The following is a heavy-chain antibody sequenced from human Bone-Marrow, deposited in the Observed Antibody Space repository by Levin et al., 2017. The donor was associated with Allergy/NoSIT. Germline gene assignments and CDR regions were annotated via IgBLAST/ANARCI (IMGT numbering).Heavy chain of an antibody. CDR1: GYTFTSCG. V-gene: IGHV1-18*01. D-gene: IGHD1-20*01. Sequence: PGGSLRLSCKASGYTFTSCGISWVRQAPGQGLEWMGWISAYNGNTNYAQKLQGRVTLTTDTSTSTAYMELRSLRSDDTAVYYCARDLGITGTTTADYWGQGTLVTVSA. CDR2: ISAYNGNT. CDR3: ARDLGITGTTTADY. J-gene: IGHJ4*02.